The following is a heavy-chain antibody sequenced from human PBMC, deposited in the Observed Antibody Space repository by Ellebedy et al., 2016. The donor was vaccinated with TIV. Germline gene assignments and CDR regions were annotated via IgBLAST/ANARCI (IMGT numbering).Heavy chain of an antibody. D-gene: IGHD6-19*01. J-gene: IGHJ4*02. V-gene: IGHV3-7*01. Sequence: PGESLRLSCAASGFTFRSYWMTWVRQAPGKGLEWVANIKQDGSEKYYVDSVKGRFTISRDNAKNSLSLQMNSLRAEDTAVYYCARGVGMVAVAGTFDYWGQGTLVTVSS. CDR1: GFTFRSYW. CDR2: IKQDGSEK. CDR3: ARGVGMVAVAGTFDY.